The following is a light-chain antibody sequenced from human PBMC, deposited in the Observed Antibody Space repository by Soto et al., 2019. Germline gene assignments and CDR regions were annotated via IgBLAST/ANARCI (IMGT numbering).Light chain of an antibody. CDR2: DAS. J-gene: IGKJ5*01. CDR3: HHRGNGIT. CDR1: QSVSSS. V-gene: IGKV3-11*01. Sequence: VVLTQSPATLSLSPGDTATLSCGASQSVSSSLAWYQQKPGQAPRLLIYDASSRATGSQARFSGSGSGTDFTLTISSLEPEDFAVYYCHHRGNGITFGQGTRLEIK.